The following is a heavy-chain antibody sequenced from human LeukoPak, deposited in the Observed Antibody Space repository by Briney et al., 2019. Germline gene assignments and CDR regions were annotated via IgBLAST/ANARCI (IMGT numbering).Heavy chain of an antibody. V-gene: IGHV3-30-3*01. CDR1: GFTFSSYA. J-gene: IGHJ4*02. Sequence: PGRSLRLSCAASGFTFSSYAMHWVRQAPGKGLEWVAVISYDGSNKYYADSVKGQFTISRDNSKNTLYLQMNSLRAEDTAVYYCARDRSLDYWGQGTLVAVSS. CDR2: ISYDGSNK. CDR3: ARDRSLDY.